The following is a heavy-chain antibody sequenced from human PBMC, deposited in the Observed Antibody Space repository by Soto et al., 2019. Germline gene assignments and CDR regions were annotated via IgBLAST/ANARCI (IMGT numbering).Heavy chain of an antibody. CDR1: GYSFTSYW. Sequence: EVQLVQSGAEVKKPGESLRISCKGSGYSFTSYWISWVRQMPGKGLEWVGRIDPSDSSTNYSPSFQGHVTISADKSISTAYLQWSSLQASDTAMYYCARLQAAAGDNDLTFDYWGQGTLVTVSS. J-gene: IGHJ4*02. CDR3: ARLQAAAGDNDLTFDY. D-gene: IGHD6-13*01. V-gene: IGHV5-10-1*01. CDR2: IDPSDSST.